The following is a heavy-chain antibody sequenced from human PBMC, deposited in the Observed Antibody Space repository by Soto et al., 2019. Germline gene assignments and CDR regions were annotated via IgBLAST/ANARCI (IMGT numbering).Heavy chain of an antibody. V-gene: IGHV4-59*01. Sequence: QVQLQESGPGLVKPSETLSLTRTVSGGSISSYYWSWIRQPPGKGLEWIGYIYYSGSTNYNPSLKSRVTISVDTSKNQFSLKLSSVTAADTAVYYCARDRDYLNWFDPWGQGTLVTVSS. J-gene: IGHJ5*02. CDR1: GGSISSYY. CDR3: ARDRDYLNWFDP. CDR2: IYYSGST. D-gene: IGHD4-17*01.